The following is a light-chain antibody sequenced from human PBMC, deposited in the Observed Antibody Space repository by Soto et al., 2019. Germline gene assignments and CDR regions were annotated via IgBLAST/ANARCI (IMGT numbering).Light chain of an antibody. CDR3: QQYGSSPPYT. CDR1: QSVSSSY. CDR2: GAS. J-gene: IGKJ2*01. Sequence: EIVLTQSPGTLSLSPGERATPSCRASQSVSSSYLAWYQQKPGQAPRLLTYGASSRATGIPDRFSGSGSGTDFTLTISRLEPEDFAVYYCQQYGSSPPYTFGQGTKLEIK. V-gene: IGKV3-20*01.